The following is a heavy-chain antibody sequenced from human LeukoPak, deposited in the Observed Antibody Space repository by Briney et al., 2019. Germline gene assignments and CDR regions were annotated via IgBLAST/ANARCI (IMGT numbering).Heavy chain of an antibody. V-gene: IGHV3-23*01. CDR1: GFTFSSYA. J-gene: IGHJ4*02. CDR3: AKCPLSLWYQFDY. D-gene: IGHD2-21*01. CDR2: ISVSGGST. Sequence: GGSLRLSCAASGFTFSSYAMSWVRQAPGKGLEWVSAISVSGGSTYYADSVKGRFTISRDNSKNTLYLQMNSLRAEDTAVYYCAKCPLSLWYQFDYWGQGTLVTVSS.